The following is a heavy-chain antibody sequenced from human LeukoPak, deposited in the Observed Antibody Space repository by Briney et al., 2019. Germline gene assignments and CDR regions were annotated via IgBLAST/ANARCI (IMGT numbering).Heavy chain of an antibody. Sequence: GKSLRLSCAASGFTFSSYAMSWVRQAPGKGLEWVTVISYDGSNKYYADSVKGRFTISRDNSKNTLSLQMNSLRAEDTAVYYCAMGFLVGANQFDYWGQGTLVTVSS. V-gene: IGHV3-30-3*01. CDR3: AMGFLVGANQFDY. CDR2: ISYDGSNK. CDR1: GFTFSSYA. J-gene: IGHJ4*02. D-gene: IGHD1-26*01.